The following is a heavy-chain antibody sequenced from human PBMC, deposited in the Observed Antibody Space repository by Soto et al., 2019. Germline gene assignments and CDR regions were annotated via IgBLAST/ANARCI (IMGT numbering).Heavy chain of an antibody. V-gene: IGHV4-31*03. CDR3: ARHTTEWRFVDV. CDR1: GGSISSGGYY. D-gene: IGHD2-15*01. CDR2: IYYSGST. J-gene: IGHJ6*02. Sequence: PSETLSLTCTVSGGSISSGGYYWSWIRQHPGKGLEWIGYIYYSGSTYYNPSLKSRVTISVDTSKNQFSLKLSSVTAADTAVYYCARHTTEWRFVDVWGQGTTVTVSS.